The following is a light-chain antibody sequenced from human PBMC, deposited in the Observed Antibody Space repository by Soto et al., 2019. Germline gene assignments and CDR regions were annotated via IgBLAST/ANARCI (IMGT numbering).Light chain of an antibody. CDR3: QFYDADPVI. Sequence: NFMLTQPHSVSESPGKTVTISCTRSSGSITSSYVQWYQQRPGSAPSIVIYEDDQRSSGVPDRFSGSIDRSSNSASLTISCLKSEGVADYFCQFYDADPVIFGGGTKLTVL. J-gene: IGLJ2*01. CDR2: EDD. CDR1: SGSITSSY. V-gene: IGLV6-57*03.